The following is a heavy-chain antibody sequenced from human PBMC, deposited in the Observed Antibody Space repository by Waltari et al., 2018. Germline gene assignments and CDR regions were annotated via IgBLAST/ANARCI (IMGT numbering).Heavy chain of an antibody. D-gene: IGHD7-27*01. CDR2: IYTSGST. CDR1: GGSISSGSYY. CDR3: ARDSDWGGDY. Sequence: QVQLQESGPGLVKPSQTLSLPCTVSGGSISSGSYYWSWIRQPAGKGLEWIGYIYTSGSTNYNPSLKSRVTISVDTSKNQFSLKLSSVTAADTAVYYCARDSDWGGDYWGQGTLVTVSS. V-gene: IGHV4-61*09. J-gene: IGHJ4*02.